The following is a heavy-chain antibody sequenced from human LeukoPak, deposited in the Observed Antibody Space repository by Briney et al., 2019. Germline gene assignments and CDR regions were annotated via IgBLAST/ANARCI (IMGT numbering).Heavy chain of an antibody. D-gene: IGHD5-24*01. J-gene: IGHJ4*02. Sequence: GGSLRLSCAVSGFSVTNNYMSWVRQAPGKGLEWVSVFYVGGATYYAASVKGRFTISRDNSENTLYLQMKSLRAEDTAVYYCARGDGYNFFDYRGQGTLVTVSS. CDR1: GFSVTNNY. CDR2: FYVGGAT. CDR3: ARGDGYNFFDY. V-gene: IGHV3-53*01.